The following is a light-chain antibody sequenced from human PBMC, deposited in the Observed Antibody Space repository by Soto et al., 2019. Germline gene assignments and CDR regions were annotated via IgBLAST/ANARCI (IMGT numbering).Light chain of an antibody. V-gene: IGKV3-15*01. CDR2: GAS. Sequence: EIVMTQSPPTLSVALGERATLSCRASQSVSSNLAWYQQKPGQAPRLLIYGASTRATGIPARFSGSGSGTEFTLTISSLQSEDFAVYYWQQYNNWPYTFGQRTKLEIK. CDR1: QSVSSN. CDR3: QQYNNWPYT. J-gene: IGKJ2*01.